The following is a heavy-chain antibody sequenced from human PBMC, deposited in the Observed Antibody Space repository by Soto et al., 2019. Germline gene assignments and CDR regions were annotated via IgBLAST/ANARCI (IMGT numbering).Heavy chain of an antibody. V-gene: IGHV3-66*01. D-gene: IGHD3-3*01. Sequence: EVQLVESGGGLVQPGGSLRLSCAASGFTVSSNYMSWVRQAPGKGLEWDSVIYSGGSTYYADSVKGRFTISRDNSKNTLYLQMNSLRAEDTAVYYCARAGYDFWSGYYNYWGQGTLVTVSS. CDR1: GFTVSSNY. CDR3: ARAGYDFWSGYYNY. CDR2: IYSGGST. J-gene: IGHJ4*02.